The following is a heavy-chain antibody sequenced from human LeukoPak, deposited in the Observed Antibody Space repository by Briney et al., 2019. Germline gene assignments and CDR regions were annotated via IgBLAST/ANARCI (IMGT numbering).Heavy chain of an antibody. CDR2: ISHDRSNN. CDR3: ARDLSGSYMSDY. J-gene: IGHJ4*02. D-gene: IGHD3-10*01. V-gene: IGHV3-30*03. Sequence: GRSLRLSCAASGFSFSNFGMHWVRQAPGKGLEWVAFISHDRSNNCHADSVKGRFTISRDNSKNTLYLQMNSLTDEDTAVYYCARDLSGSYMSDYWGQGTLVTVSS. CDR1: GFSFSNFG.